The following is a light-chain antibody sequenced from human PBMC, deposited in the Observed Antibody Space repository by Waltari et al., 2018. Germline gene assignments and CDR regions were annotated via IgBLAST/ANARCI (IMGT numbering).Light chain of an antibody. CDR1: QSLSSSY. Sequence: EIVMTQSPATLPASPAERATLPSRASQSLSSSYLAGYQQQPGQDPRRLIYGASSRATGMPARLSGSGSGTEFTLTISSLQSEEFAVYYCQQYNSWPPLTFGGGTKVEIK. CDR3: QQYNSWPPLT. CDR2: GAS. V-gene: IGKV3-15*01. J-gene: IGKJ4*01.